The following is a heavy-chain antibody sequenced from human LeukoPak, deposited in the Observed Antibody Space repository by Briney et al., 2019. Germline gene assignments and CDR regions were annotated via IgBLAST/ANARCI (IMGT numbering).Heavy chain of an antibody. Sequence: ASVKVSCKASVGTFSSYAISWVRQAPGQGLEWMGGIIPIFGTANYAQKFQGRVTITADKSTSTAYMELSSLRSEDTAVYYCASCRGVAGPFDYWGQGTLVTVSS. V-gene: IGHV1-69*06. D-gene: IGHD6-19*01. J-gene: IGHJ4*02. CDR3: ASCRGVAGPFDY. CDR1: VGTFSSYA. CDR2: IIPIFGTA.